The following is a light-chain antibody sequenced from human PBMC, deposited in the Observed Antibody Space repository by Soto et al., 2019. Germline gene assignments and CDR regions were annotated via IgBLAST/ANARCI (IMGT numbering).Light chain of an antibody. V-gene: IGKV1-33*01. CDR2: DAS. CDR1: QDSSNY. CDR3: QQYDNLPRL. J-gene: IGKJ5*01. Sequence: DIQMTQSPSSLSASVGDRVTITCQASQDSSNYLNWYQQKPGKAPKLLIYDASNLETGVPSRFSGSGSGTDFTFTISSLQPEDIATYYCQQYDNLPRLFGQGTRLEIK.